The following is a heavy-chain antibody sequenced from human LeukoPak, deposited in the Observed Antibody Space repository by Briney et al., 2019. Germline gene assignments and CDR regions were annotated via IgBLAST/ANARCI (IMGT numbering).Heavy chain of an antibody. CDR3: ATALITIFGVV. D-gene: IGHD3-3*01. Sequence: VASVKVSCKASGYTFTSYGISWVRQAPGRGLEWMGWISAYNGNTNYAQKLQGRVTMTTDTSTSTAYMELRSLRSDDTAVYYCATALITIFGVVWGQGTLVTVSS. V-gene: IGHV1-18*01. CDR2: ISAYNGNT. J-gene: IGHJ4*02. CDR1: GYTFTSYG.